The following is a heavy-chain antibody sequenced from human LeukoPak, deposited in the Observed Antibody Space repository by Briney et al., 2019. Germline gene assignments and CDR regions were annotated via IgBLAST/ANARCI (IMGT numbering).Heavy chain of an antibody. CDR3: ARMTTGHDY. V-gene: IGHV4-34*01. Sequence: PSETLSLTCGVSGTSFSSYYWRWIRQTPGKGLEWIGEVNHSGYTNMNPSLKSRVTISVDTSKNQFSLRMSTVTAADTAVYFCARMTTGHDYWGQGTLVTVSS. CDR2: VNHSGYT. CDR1: GTSFSSYY. J-gene: IGHJ4*02. D-gene: IGHD4-17*01.